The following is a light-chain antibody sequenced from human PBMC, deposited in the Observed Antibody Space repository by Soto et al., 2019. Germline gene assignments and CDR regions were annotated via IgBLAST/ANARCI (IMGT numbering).Light chain of an antibody. J-gene: IGKJ4*01. CDR3: QQRTDWPLT. CDR1: QSVSSY. Sequence: EIVLTQSPATLSLSPGERATLSCRASQSVSSYLAWYQQKPGQAPTLLIYDASNRGTGIPARFSGSGSGTDFTLTISSLETEDFAVYYCQQRTDWPLTFGRGTKVEI. V-gene: IGKV3-11*01. CDR2: DAS.